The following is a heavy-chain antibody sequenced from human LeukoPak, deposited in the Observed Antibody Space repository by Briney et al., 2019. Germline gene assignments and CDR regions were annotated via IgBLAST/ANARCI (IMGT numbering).Heavy chain of an antibody. V-gene: IGHV3-66*01. J-gene: IGHJ3*02. D-gene: IGHD3-22*01. CDR1: GFTVSSNY. Sequence: GSLRLSCAASGFTVSSNYMSWVRQAPGKGLEWVSVIYSGGSTYYVDSVKGRFTVSRDNSKNTLYLQMNSLRAEDTAVYYCARAPFTYDSSGDSFDIWGQGTMVTVSS. CDR3: ARAPFTYDSSGDSFDI. CDR2: IYSGGST.